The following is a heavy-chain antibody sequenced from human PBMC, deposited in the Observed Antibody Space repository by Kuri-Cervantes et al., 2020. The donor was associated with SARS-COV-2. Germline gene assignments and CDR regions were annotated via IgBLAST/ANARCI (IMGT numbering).Heavy chain of an antibody. V-gene: IGHV4-61*01. Sequence: GSLRLSCSVADDSAFNSKNYWTSIRQPPGKGLEWLGNINNSGRTNYNPSRSSRVTISVDTSNTQFSLKLSSVTAADTAVYYCASYCSSTSYYTGLDYWGQGTLVTVSS. CDR3: ASYCSSTSYYTGLDY. CDR2: INNSGRT. J-gene: IGHJ4*02. CDR1: DDSAFNSKNY. D-gene: IGHD2-2*02.